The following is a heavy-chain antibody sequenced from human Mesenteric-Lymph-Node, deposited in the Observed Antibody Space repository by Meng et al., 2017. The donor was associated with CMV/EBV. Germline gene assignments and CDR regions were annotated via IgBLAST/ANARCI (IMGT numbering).Heavy chain of an antibody. D-gene: IGHD3-10*01. CDR2: IYRGDNT. V-gene: IGHV3-66*01. J-gene: IGHJ4*02. Sequence: EVYLVESGGGLGQPGGSLGLSCAASGFNVRDKYMSWVRQAPGKGLEWVCIIYRGDNTYYIDSVKDRFTVSRDNSKNTMYLQMNSLRVEDTAVYYCTGDSVSNPNLDYWGQGTLVTVPQ. CDR3: TGDSVSNPNLDY. CDR1: GFNVRDKY.